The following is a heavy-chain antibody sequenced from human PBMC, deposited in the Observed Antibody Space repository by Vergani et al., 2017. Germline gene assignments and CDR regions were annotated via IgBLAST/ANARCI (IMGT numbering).Heavy chain of an antibody. CDR1: GYSFTSYW. CDR3: ASSDYYDSSGYYYGDAFDI. CDR2: IYPGDSDT. Sequence: EVQLVQSGAEVKKPGESLKISCKGSGYSFTSYWIGWVRQMPGKGLEWMGIIYPGDSDTRYSPSFQGQVTISADKSIRTAYLQWSSLKASDTAMYYCASSDYYDSSGYYYGDAFDIWGQGTMVTVSS. J-gene: IGHJ3*02. D-gene: IGHD3-22*01. V-gene: IGHV5-51*01.